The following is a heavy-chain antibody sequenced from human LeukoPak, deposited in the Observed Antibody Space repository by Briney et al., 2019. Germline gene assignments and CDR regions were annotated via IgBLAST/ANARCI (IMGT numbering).Heavy chain of an antibody. J-gene: IGHJ4*02. CDR1: GGSITSYY. V-gene: IGHV4-4*07. CDR2: IYTTGRT. D-gene: IGHD1-26*01. CDR3: ARVGYIGSSWLFDY. Sequence: SEALSLTCTVSGGSITSYYWGWVRQPAGKGLEWIVRIYTTGRTDHHPSLNSRLTMSVDTSKNQFSLNLSSVTAADTAVYYCARVGYIGSSWLFDYWGQGALVIVSS.